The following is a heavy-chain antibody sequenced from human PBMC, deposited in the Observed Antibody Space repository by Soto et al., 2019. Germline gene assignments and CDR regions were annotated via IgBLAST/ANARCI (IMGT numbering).Heavy chain of an antibody. V-gene: IGHV3-74*01. D-gene: IGHD3-3*01. CDR3: ARDHGWGYDFWSGYYLNYYGMDV. Sequence: TGGSLRLSCAASGFTFSSYWMHWVRQAPGKGLVWVSRINSDGSSTSYADSVKGRFTISRDNAKNTLYLQMNSLRAEDTAVYYCARDHGWGYDFWSGYYLNYYGMDVWGQGTTVTVSS. CDR1: GFTFSSYW. J-gene: IGHJ6*02. CDR2: INSDGSST.